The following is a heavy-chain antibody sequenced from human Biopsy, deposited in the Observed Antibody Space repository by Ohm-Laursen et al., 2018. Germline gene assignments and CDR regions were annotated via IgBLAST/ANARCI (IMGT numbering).Heavy chain of an antibody. D-gene: IGHD2-2*02. V-gene: IGHV3-23*01. Sequence: SLRLSCTASGFSFDNYAMNWVRQAPGKGLEWVSTISGSGGSTYYADSVKGRFTISSDASKNTLYLLINSLRAEDTAMYYCAKGGYCTTTSCYMDVDYWGQGTLVTVSS. CDR3: AKGGYCTTTSCYMDVDY. CDR2: ISGSGGST. J-gene: IGHJ4*02. CDR1: GFSFDNYA.